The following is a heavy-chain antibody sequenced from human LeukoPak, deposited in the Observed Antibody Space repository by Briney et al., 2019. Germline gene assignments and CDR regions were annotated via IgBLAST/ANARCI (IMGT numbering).Heavy chain of an antibody. CDR3: ASNVDTAMALDY. CDR2: IYHSGST. CDR1: GGSISSYY. D-gene: IGHD5-18*01. V-gene: IGHV4-59*01. J-gene: IGHJ4*02. Sequence: SETLSLTCTVSGGSISSYYWSWIRQPPGKGLEWIGYIYHSGSTNYNPSLKSRVTISVDTSKNQFSLKLSSVTAADTAVYYCASNVDTAMALDYWGQETLVTVSS.